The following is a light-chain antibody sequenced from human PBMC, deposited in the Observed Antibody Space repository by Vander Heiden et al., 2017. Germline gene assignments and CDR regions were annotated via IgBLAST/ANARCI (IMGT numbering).Light chain of an antibody. CDR3: AAWDDSLNGQV. J-gene: IGLJ2*01. CDR2: SNN. CDR1: SANIGSNT. V-gene: IGLV1-44*01. Sequence: QSVLTQPPSASGTPGQRVTIPCSGSSANIGSNTVTWYHQLPGTSPKLLIYSNNQRPSGVPARFSGSKSGPSASLAISGLQSEDEADYYCAAWDDSLNGQVFGGGTKLTVL.